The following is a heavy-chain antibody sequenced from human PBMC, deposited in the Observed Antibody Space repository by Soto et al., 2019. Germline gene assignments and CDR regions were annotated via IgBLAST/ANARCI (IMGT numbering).Heavy chain of an antibody. D-gene: IGHD5-12*01. Sequence: ASVKVSCKASGYTFSSYDINWVRQATGQGLEWMGWMNPNSGKTGYAQKVQGRVTMTRNTSISTAYMELSSLRSEDTAVYYCARSVQSRDIVDPWGQGTLVTVSS. J-gene: IGHJ5*02. V-gene: IGHV1-8*01. CDR2: MNPNSGKT. CDR3: ARSVQSRDIVDP. CDR1: GYTFSSYD.